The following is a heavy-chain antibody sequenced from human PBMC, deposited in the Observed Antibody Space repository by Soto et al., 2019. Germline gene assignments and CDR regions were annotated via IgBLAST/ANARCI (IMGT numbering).Heavy chain of an antibody. J-gene: IGHJ6*03. Sequence: SETLFLTCVVSGGSISDYFWSWISQPPGMALEWIGEINHLGSINYNPSLKSRVTMSVDTSKNQFSLTLNSVTAADTATYYCARGGISHWAYFYYMDVWHRGTTVTVSS. CDR2: INHLGSI. V-gene: IGHV4-34*01. D-gene: IGHD2-21*01. CDR1: GGSISDYF. CDR3: ARGGISHWAYFYYMDV.